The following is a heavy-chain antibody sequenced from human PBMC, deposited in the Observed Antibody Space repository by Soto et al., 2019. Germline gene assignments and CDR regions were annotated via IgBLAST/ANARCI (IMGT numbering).Heavy chain of an antibody. CDR2: IYHSGTT. CDR3: ARVSSGYYWFDP. J-gene: IGHJ5*02. V-gene: IGHV4-38-2*01. D-gene: IGHD3-22*01. CDR1: GFSISSGYF. Sequence: PSETLSLTCAVPGFSISSGYFWCCIRQPPGKGPEWLGSIYHSGTTYYNPSVKGRVTISVDTSKNQFSLKMSSVTAADTAGYYSARVSSGYYWFDPWGQGTLVTVSS.